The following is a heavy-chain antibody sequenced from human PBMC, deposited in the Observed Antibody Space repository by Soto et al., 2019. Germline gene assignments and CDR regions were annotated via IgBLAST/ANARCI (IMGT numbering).Heavy chain of an antibody. CDR1: GYTLTELS. CDR3: ATDLLSYYGSGRRDFDY. Sequence: GASVKVSCKVSGYTLTELSMHWVRQAPRKGLEWMGGFDPEDGETIYAQKFQGRVTMTEDTSTDTAYMELSSLRSEDTAVYYCATDLLSYYGSGRRDFDYWGQGTLVTVSS. V-gene: IGHV1-24*01. CDR2: FDPEDGET. D-gene: IGHD3-10*01. J-gene: IGHJ4*02.